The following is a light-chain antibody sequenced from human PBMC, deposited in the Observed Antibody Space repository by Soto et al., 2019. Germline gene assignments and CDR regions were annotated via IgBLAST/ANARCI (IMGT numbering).Light chain of an antibody. CDR2: GSS. Sequence: EVVLTQSPGTLSLSPGERATLSCRASQSVRNNYLAWYQQKPGQSPKLLIFGSSDRATGIPDRFCGSGSGTDFTLTISRLEPEDFAVYYCQQYGSSPPYTFGQGTKLEIK. CDR3: QQYGSSPPYT. J-gene: IGKJ2*01. V-gene: IGKV3-20*01. CDR1: QSVRNNY.